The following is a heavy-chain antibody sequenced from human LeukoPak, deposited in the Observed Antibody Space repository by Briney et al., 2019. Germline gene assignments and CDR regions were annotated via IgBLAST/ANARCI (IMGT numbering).Heavy chain of an antibody. J-gene: IGHJ3*02. CDR2: ISSSSSTI. D-gene: IGHD3-22*01. CDR1: GFTFGDYA. V-gene: IGHV3-48*01. Sequence: GSLRLSCTASGFTFGDYAMSWVRQAPGKGLEWVSYISSSSSTIYYADSVKGRFALSRDNAKNSLYLQMNSLRAEDTAVYYCARDHHRRLYDSQARNTFDIWGQGTMVTVSS. CDR3: ARDHHRRLYDSQARNTFDI.